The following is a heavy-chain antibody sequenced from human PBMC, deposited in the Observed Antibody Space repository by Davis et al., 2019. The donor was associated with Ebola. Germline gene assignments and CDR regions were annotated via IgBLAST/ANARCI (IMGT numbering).Heavy chain of an antibody. J-gene: IGHJ5*02. Sequence: ASVKVSCKASGYTFTNYYMHWVRQAPGQGLEWMGMINPNDGRTIYAQKFQGRVTVTRDTSTTTVYMELSSLRSEDTAVYYCARGFLRFDPWGQGTLVTVSS. V-gene: IGHV1-46*01. CDR3: ARGFLRFDP. CDR1: GYTFTNYY. D-gene: IGHD3-3*01. CDR2: INPNDGRT.